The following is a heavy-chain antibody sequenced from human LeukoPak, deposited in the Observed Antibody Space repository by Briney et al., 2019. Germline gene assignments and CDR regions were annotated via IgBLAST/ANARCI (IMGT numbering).Heavy chain of an antibody. V-gene: IGHV4-61*08. Sequence: PSETLSLTCSVSGDSVRSDAYYWGWIRQPPGKGLEWICFVYDSGRTNYNASLKSRVTMSVDTSKNQFSLMLRSVTVADTAVYYCVRETTTEYYDSSGYYRQTEVFDAWGQGTMVTVSS. CDR2: VYDSGRT. D-gene: IGHD3-22*01. CDR1: GDSVRSDAYY. CDR3: VRETTTEYYDSSGYYRQTEVFDA. J-gene: IGHJ3*01.